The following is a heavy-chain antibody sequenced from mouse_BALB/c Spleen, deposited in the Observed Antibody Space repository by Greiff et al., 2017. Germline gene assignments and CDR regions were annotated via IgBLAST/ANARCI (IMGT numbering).Heavy chain of an antibody. V-gene: IGHV1-5*01. J-gene: IGHJ3*01. CDR1: GYSFTSYW. CDR2: IYPGNSDT. D-gene: IGHD1-1*01. Sequence: EVQLQQSGTVLARPGASVKMSCKASGYSFTSYWMHWVKQRPGQGLEWIGAIYPGNSDTSYNQKFKGKAKLTAVTSASTAYMELSSLTNEDSAVYYCTRKKDYGSSASWFAYWGQGTLVTVSA. CDR3: TRKKDYGSSASWFAY.